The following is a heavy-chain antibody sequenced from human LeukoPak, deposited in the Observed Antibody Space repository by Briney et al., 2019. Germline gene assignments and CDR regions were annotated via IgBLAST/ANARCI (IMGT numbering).Heavy chain of an antibody. D-gene: IGHD3-16*01. CDR2: ITRTSSNT. CDR1: GFTISSSA. Sequence: GGSLRLSCAATGFTISSSATTWVRQAPGKGLDWVSTITRTSSNTFYADSVKGRFTISRDNSKNTLYLQMNSLRAEDTAVYYCARSGGESGPFDYWGQGTLVTVSS. CDR3: ARSGGESGPFDY. V-gene: IGHV3-23*01. J-gene: IGHJ4*02.